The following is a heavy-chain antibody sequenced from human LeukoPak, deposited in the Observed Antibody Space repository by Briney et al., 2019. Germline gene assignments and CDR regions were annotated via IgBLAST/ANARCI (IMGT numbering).Heavy chain of an antibody. Sequence: GASVKVSCKASGYTFTIYYMHWVRQAPGQGLEWMGIINPSGGSTSYAQKFQGRVTMTRDTSTSTVYMELSSLRSEDTAVYYCAGGSITILGVVIIKADNWFDPWGQGTLVTVSS. V-gene: IGHV1-46*03. CDR2: INPSGGST. D-gene: IGHD3-3*01. CDR1: GYTFTIYY. J-gene: IGHJ5*02. CDR3: AGGSITILGVVIIKADNWFDP.